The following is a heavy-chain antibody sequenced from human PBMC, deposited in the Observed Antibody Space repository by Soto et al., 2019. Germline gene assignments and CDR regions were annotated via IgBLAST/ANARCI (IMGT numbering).Heavy chain of an antibody. CDR2: IKSKRDGGTT. J-gene: IGHJ4*01. Sequence: EVQLVESGGGLVKPGVTLRLSCAASEFDFSNGWMSWVRQAPGKGLEWVGRIKSKRDGGTTDYAAPVKGRFTITRDDSKNMLFLQMDSLKIESTAVYYCSTDEWEWGQGALVSVSS. CDR3: STDEWE. V-gene: IGHV3-15*05. CDR1: EFDFSNGW. D-gene: IGHD1-26*01.